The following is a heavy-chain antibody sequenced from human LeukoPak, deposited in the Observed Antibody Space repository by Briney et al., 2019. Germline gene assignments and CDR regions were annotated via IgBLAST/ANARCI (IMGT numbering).Heavy chain of an antibody. D-gene: IGHD2-15*01. Sequence: ASVKVSCKASGYTFTSYYMHWVRQAPGQGLEWMGIINPSGGSTSYAQKFQGRVTMTRDTSTSTVYMELSSLRSEDTAVYYCARVSREDIVVVVAATAYFDYWGQGTLVTVSS. CDR3: ARVSREDIVVVVAATAYFDY. V-gene: IGHV1-46*01. CDR2: INPSGGST. CDR1: GYTFTSYY. J-gene: IGHJ4*02.